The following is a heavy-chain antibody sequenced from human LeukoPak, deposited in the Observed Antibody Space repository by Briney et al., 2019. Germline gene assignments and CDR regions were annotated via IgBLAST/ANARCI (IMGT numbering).Heavy chain of an antibody. CDR2: IIPILGIA. D-gene: IGHD3-22*01. J-gene: IGHJ5*02. V-gene: IGHV1-69*04. CDR1: GGTFSSYA. Sequence: SVKVSCKASGGTFSSYAISWVRQAPGQGLEWMGRIIPILGIANYAQKFQGRVTITADKSTSTAYMELSSLRSEDTAVYYCAWDYYDSSGYWAPPLNWFDPWGQGTLVTVSS. CDR3: AWDYYDSSGYWAPPLNWFDP.